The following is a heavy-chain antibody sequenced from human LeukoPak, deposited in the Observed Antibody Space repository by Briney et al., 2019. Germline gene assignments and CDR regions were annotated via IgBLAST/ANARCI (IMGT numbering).Heavy chain of an antibody. CDR1: GFTFDDYA. Sequence: GGPLRLSCAASGFTFDDYAMHWVRQAPGKGLEWVSLISWDGGSTYYADSVKGRFTISRDNSKNSLYLQMNSLRAEDTALYYCAKGREAYSSSGMDVWGKGTTVTVSS. J-gene: IGHJ6*03. D-gene: IGHD6-6*01. V-gene: IGHV3-43D*04. CDR2: ISWDGGST. CDR3: AKGREAYSSSGMDV.